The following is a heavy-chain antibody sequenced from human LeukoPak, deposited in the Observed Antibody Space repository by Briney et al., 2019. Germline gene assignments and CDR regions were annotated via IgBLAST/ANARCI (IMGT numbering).Heavy chain of an antibody. CDR1: GFTFTNYW. V-gene: IGHV3-7*01. Sequence: GGSLRLSCAASGFTFTNYWMSWVRQAPGKGLEWVADIKQDGSDIFYVDSVKGRFTISRDNAKNSLYLQMNSLRAEDTAIYYCARDKVIGATLFDYWGQGTLVTVSS. CDR2: IKQDGSDI. J-gene: IGHJ4*02. CDR3: ARDKVIGATLFDY. D-gene: IGHD1-26*01.